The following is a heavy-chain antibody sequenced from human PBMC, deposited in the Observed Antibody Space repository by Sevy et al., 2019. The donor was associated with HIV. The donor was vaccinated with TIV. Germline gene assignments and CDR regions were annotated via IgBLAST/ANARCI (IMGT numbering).Heavy chain of an antibody. D-gene: IGHD3-3*01. V-gene: IGHV3-11*01. CDR2: ISSSGSTI. J-gene: IGHJ6*02. Sequence: GGSLRLSCAASGFTLSDYYMSWIRQAPGKGLEWVSYISSSGSTIYYADSVKGRFTISRDNAKNSLYLQMNSLRAEDTAVYYCARDRSLRFLEWLPDYYYYGMDVWGQGTTVTVSS. CDR3: ARDRSLRFLEWLPDYYYYGMDV. CDR1: GFTLSDYY.